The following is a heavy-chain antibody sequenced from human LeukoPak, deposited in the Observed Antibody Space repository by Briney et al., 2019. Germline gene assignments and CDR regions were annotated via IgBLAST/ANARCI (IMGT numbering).Heavy chain of an antibody. V-gene: IGHV1-2*02. CDR1: GYTFTGYY. CDR3: ARGLGFTYYDFWSGYRNWFDP. Sequence: ASVKVSCKASGYTFTGYYMHWVRQAPGQGLEWMGWINPNSGGTNYAQKFQGRVTMTRDTSISTAYMELSRLRSDDTAVYYCARGLGFTYYDFWSGYRNWFDPWGQGTLVTVSS. J-gene: IGHJ5*02. D-gene: IGHD3-3*01. CDR2: INPNSGGT.